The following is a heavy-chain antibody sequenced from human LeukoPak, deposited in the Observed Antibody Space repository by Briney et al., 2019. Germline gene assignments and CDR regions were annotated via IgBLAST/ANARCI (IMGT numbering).Heavy chain of an antibody. CDR3: ARARYCSSTSCYNNWFDP. CDR2: ISAYNGNT. V-gene: IGHV1-18*01. Sequence: ASVKVSCKASGYTFTSYGISWVRQAPGQGLEWMGWISAYNGNTNYAQKLQGRVTMTTDTSTSTAYTELRSLRSDDTAVYYCARARYCSSTSCYNNWFDPWGQGTLVTVSS. D-gene: IGHD2-2*02. CDR1: GYTFTSYG. J-gene: IGHJ5*02.